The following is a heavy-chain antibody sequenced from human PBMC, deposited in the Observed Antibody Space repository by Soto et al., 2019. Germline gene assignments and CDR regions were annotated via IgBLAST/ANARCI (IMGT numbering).Heavy chain of an antibody. CDR3: AREGYCSSTSCYDYYGMDV. J-gene: IGHJ6*02. V-gene: IGHV3-33*01. CDR1: GFTFSSYG. D-gene: IGHD2-2*01. CDR2: IWYDGSNK. Sequence: LRLSCAASGFTFSSYGMHWVRQAPGKGLEWVAVIWYDGSNKYYADSVKGRFTISRDNSKNTLYLQMNSLRAEDTAVYYCAREGYCSSTSCYDYYGMDVWGQGTTVTVSS.